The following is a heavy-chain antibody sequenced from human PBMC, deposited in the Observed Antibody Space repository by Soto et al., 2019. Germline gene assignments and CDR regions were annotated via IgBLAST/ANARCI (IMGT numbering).Heavy chain of an antibody. CDR3: ARDWDGGGWPAEL. Sequence: EGQLLESGGGLVQAGGSLRLSCATSGFILSRHWMSWVRQAPGRGLEWVAIIKTDGSEEEYVDSVKGQFSISRDNIQNSVFLQMDSLRVEDTAVYYCARDWDGGGWPAELWGQGTLVTVSS. J-gene: IGHJ4*02. CDR1: GFILSRHW. CDR2: IKTDGSEE. D-gene: IGHD6-19*01. V-gene: IGHV3-7*01.